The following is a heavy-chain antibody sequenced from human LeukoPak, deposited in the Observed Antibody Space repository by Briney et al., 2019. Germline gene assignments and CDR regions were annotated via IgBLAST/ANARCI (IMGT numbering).Heavy chain of an antibody. CDR2: IYYSGST. Sequence: SETLSLTCTVSGGSISSGDYFWSWICQPPGKGLEWIGYIYYSGSTYYNPSLQSRLTISVDTSKNQFSLKLTSVTAADTAVYYCARAARVLLWFGESKPSRMDVWGQGTTVTVSS. CDR1: GGSISSGDYF. CDR3: ARAARVLLWFGESKPSRMDV. J-gene: IGHJ6*02. V-gene: IGHV4-30-4*01. D-gene: IGHD3-10*01.